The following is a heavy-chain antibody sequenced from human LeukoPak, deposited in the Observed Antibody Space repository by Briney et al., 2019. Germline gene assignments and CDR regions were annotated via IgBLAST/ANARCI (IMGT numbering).Heavy chain of an antibody. Sequence: GGSLRLSCAASGFTFSTYAMTWVRQAPGKGLEWVSGFSDSGGATYYADSVKGRFTISRDNSKNTLYLQMNSLRAEDTAVYYCAKVRVPGYSCFDSWGQGTLVTVSS. D-gene: IGHD3-9*01. CDR3: AKVRVPGYSCFDS. CDR2: FSDSGGAT. J-gene: IGHJ4*02. V-gene: IGHV3-23*01. CDR1: GFTFSTYA.